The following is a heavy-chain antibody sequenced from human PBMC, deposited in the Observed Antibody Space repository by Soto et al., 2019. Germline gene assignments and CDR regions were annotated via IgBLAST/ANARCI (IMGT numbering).Heavy chain of an antibody. CDR3: ARDKGDGSGSYYGY. D-gene: IGHD3-10*01. CDR1: GYTFTSYG. J-gene: IGHJ4*02. CDR2: ISAYNGNT. Sequence: QVQLVQSGAEVKKPGASVKVSCKASGYTFTSYGISWVRQAPGQGLEWMGWISAYNGNTNYAQKLQGRVTMTTDTSTNTAYMEVRRLRSEDTAVYYCARDKGDGSGSYYGYWGQGTLVTVSS. V-gene: IGHV1-18*01.